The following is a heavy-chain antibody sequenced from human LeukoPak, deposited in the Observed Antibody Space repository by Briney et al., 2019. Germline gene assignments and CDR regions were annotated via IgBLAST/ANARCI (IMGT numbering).Heavy chain of an antibody. CDR3: ARDSRGGGYSNWFDH. CDR1: GGSISSSSYY. Sequence: SETLSLTCTVSGGSISSSSYYWGWIRQPPGKGLEWIGSIYYSGSTYYNPSLKSRVTISVDTSKNQFSLKLSSVTAADTAVYYCARDSRGGGYSNWFDHWGQGTLVTVSS. D-gene: IGHD5-12*01. J-gene: IGHJ5*02. CDR2: IYYSGST. V-gene: IGHV4-39*07.